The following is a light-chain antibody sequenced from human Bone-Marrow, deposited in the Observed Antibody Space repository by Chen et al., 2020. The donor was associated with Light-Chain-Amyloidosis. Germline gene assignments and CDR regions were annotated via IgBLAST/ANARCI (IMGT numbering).Light chain of an antibody. CDR1: NIGSTS. CDR2: DDS. J-gene: IGLJ3*02. Sequence: SYVLTQPSSVSVAPGPPATIACGGNNIGSTSVHWSQQTPGQAPLLVVYDDSDRPSGIPERLSGSNSGNTATLTISRVEAGDEADYYCQVWDRSSDRPVFGGGTKLTVL. CDR3: QVWDRSSDRPV. V-gene: IGLV3-21*02.